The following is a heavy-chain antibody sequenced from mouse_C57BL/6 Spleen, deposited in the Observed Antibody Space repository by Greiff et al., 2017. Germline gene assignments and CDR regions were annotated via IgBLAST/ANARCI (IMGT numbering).Heavy chain of an antibody. Sequence: VQLQQSGEERGKKGAEGKGAGKAAGVNVKGYYMHWVKQRTEQGLEWIGRIDPEDGETKYAQKFQGKATITADTSSNTAYLQLSSLTSEDTAVYYCARGYYGGYFDYWGQGTTLTVSS. CDR3: ARGYYGGYFDY. CDR2: IDPEDGET. J-gene: IGHJ2*01. V-gene: IGHV14-2*01. CDR1: GVNVKGYY. D-gene: IGHD1-1*01.